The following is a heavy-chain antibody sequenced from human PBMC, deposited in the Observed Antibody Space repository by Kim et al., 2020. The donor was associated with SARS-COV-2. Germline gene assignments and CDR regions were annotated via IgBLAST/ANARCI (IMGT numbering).Heavy chain of an antibody. D-gene: IGHD3-22*01. CDR2: IKKDGSEK. CDR3: VRGAYFSDSSGYYWG. J-gene: IGHJ4*02. Sequence: GGSLRLSCAASGFIFSDYWMNWVRQAPGKGLEWVANIKKDGSEKYYVDSVKGRFTISRDNAKNSLYLQMNSLRAEDTAVYYCVRGAYFSDSSGYYWGWGQGALVTVSS. V-gene: IGHV3-7*03. CDR1: GFIFSDYW.